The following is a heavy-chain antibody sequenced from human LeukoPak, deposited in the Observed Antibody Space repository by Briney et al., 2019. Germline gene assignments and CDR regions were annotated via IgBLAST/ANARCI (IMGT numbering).Heavy chain of an antibody. D-gene: IGHD3-10*01. CDR1: GGSISSSSYY. CDR3: ARRKGFGEGYFDS. J-gene: IGHJ4*02. V-gene: IGHV4-39*01. Sequence: SETLSLTCTVSGGSISSSSYYWGWIRQPPGKGLEWIGSIYYSRSTYYSPSLKSRVTISVDTSKNQFSLKLTSVSAADTAVYYCARRKGFGEGYFDSWGQGTLVTVSS. CDR2: IYYSRST.